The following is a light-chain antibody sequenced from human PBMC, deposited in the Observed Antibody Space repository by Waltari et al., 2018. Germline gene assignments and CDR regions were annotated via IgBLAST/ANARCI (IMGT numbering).Light chain of an antibody. CDR2: KTS. CDR3: QQYNSYSRT. Sequence: DIQLTQSPSTLSPSVGDRLTITCRAMLSINSWLAWYQQKPGKAPKLLIYKTSSLESGVPSRFSGSGSGTEVTLTISSLQPDDFATYYCQQYNSYSRTFGQGTKVEIK. CDR1: LSINSW. J-gene: IGKJ1*01. V-gene: IGKV1-5*03.